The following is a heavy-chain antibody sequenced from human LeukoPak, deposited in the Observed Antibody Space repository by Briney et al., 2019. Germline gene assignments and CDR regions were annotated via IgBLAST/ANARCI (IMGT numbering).Heavy chain of an antibody. CDR3: ARRGYGMDV. CDR1: GGSISSYY. D-gene: IGHD3-10*01. Sequence: PSETLSLTCTVSGGSISSYYWSWIREPPGKGLEWIGYIYYSGSTNYNPSLKSRVTISVDTSKNQLSRKLSSVTAADTAVYYCARRGYGMDVWGQGTTVTVSS. J-gene: IGHJ6*02. V-gene: IGHV4-59*01. CDR2: IYYSGST.